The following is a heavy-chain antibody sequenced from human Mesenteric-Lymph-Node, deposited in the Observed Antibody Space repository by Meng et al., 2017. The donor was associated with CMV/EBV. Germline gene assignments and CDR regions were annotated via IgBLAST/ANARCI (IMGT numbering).Heavy chain of an antibody. D-gene: IGHD5-12*01. CDR3: AAATTGYGPGALYGMDV. Sequence: ASVKVSCKASGYTFTDYFMHWVRQAPGQGLEWMGWINPKSGGTHYPQKFQGRVTMTRDTSISTAYMELRSLRSEDTAVYYCAAATTGYGPGALYGMDVWGQGTTVTVSS. V-gene: IGHV1-2*02. CDR2: INPKSGGT. CDR1: GYTFTDYF. J-gene: IGHJ6*02.